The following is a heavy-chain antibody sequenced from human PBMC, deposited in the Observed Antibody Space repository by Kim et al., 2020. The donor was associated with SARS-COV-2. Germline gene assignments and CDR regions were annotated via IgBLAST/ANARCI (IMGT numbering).Heavy chain of an antibody. J-gene: IGHJ6*02. Sequence: GESLKISCKGSGYSFTSYWIGWVRQMPGKGLEWMGIIYPGDSDTRYSPSFPGQVTISADKSISTAYLQWRSLKASDTAMYYCARLLGHSSGSRDYYYGMDVWGQGTTVTVSS. CDR2: IYPGDSDT. D-gene: IGHD6-19*01. V-gene: IGHV5-51*01. CDR1: GYSFTSYW. CDR3: ARLLGHSSGSRDYYYGMDV.